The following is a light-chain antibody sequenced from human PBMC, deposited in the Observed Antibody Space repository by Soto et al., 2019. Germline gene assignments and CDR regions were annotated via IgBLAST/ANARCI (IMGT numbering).Light chain of an antibody. CDR1: QSVSSSY. CDR3: QQYGTSFT. Sequence: EIVLTQSPGTLSLSPGDRATLSCRASQSVSSSYLAWYQQKPGQAPRLLIYGASSRATGIPDRFSGSGSGTDFTLTINRLEPEDFAVYYCQQYGTSFTFGPGIKVDIK. CDR2: GAS. V-gene: IGKV3-20*01. J-gene: IGKJ3*01.